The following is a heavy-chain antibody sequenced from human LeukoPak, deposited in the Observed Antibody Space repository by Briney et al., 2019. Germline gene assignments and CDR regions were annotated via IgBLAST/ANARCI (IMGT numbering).Heavy chain of an antibody. Sequence: GGSLRLSCAASGFTFSSYWMHWVRQAPGKGLVWVSRINTDGSSTSYADSVKGRFTISRDDAKNTLYLQMNSLRAEDTAVYYCASLSSSSPDYWGQGTLVTVSS. J-gene: IGHJ4*02. CDR3: ASLSSSSPDY. V-gene: IGHV3-74*01. CDR1: GFTFSSYW. D-gene: IGHD6-6*01. CDR2: INTDGSST.